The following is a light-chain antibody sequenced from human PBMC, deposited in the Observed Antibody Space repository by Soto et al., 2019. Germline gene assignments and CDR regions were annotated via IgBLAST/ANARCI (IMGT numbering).Light chain of an antibody. CDR1: QSISSY. V-gene: IGKV1-39*01. J-gene: IGKJ2*01. Sequence: DIQMTQSPSSLSASVGDRVTITCRASQSISSYLNWYQQKPGKAPKLLIYAASSLQSGVPSRFSGSGSGTDFTLTISILHPEDFATYYCQQSYSTPPYTFGQGTKLEIK. CDR2: AAS. CDR3: QQSYSTPPYT.